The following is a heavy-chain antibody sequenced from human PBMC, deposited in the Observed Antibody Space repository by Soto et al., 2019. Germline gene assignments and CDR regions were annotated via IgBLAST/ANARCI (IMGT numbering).Heavy chain of an antibody. CDR3: ASLTGGSGSYYNVAFDY. D-gene: IGHD3-10*01. CDR1: GFTVSSNY. Sequence: EVQLVESGGGLIQPGGSLRLSCAASGFTVSSNYMSWVRQAPGKGLEWVSVIYSGGSTYYADSVKGRFTISRDNSKNTLYLQMNGLRAEDTAVYYCASLTGGSGSYYNVAFDYWGQGTLVTVSS. V-gene: IGHV3-53*01. CDR2: IYSGGST. J-gene: IGHJ4*02.